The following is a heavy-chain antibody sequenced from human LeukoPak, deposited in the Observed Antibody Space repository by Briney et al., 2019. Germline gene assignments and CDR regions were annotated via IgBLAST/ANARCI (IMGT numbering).Heavy chain of an antibody. CDR1: GGSFSGYY. CDR2: INRSGST. D-gene: IGHD6-19*01. CDR3: ARGSADWFDP. V-gene: IGHV4-34*01. J-gene: IGHJ5*02. Sequence: SETLSLTCAVYGGSFSGYYWSWIRQPPGKGLEWIGEINRSGSTNYNPSLKSRVTISVDTSKNQFSLKLSSMTAADTAVYYCARGSADWFDPWGQGTLVTVYS.